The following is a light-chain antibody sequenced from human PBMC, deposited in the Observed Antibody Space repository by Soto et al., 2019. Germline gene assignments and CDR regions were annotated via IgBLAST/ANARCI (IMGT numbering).Light chain of an antibody. V-gene: IGLV1-47*01. CDR2: RTD. Sequence: QSVLTQPPSASGTPGQRVTISCSGSSPNIGSNYVYWYQQIPGTAPKLLIYRTDQRPSGVPDRFSASKFGASASLAISGLRSEDEADYYCVAWDGNLNSLIFGGGTKLTVL. CDR1: SPNIGSNY. CDR3: VAWDGNLNSLI. J-gene: IGLJ2*01.